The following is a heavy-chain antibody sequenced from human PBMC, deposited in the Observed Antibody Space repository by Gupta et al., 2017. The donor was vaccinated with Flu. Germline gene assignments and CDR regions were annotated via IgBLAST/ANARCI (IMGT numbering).Heavy chain of an antibody. J-gene: IGHJ4*02. Sequence: VQLQASGTGLVEPSGNLCLTCYFYGGTIHSPYWWCWVRQSPEKGLEWIGEISESGITTYNPSLRGRVTMSVDNSHKQFSLRLISVTAADTAMYYCAREVAPINPEVINPFDVWGQETLVAVSS. CDR3: AREVAPINPEVINPFDV. CDR2: ISESGIT. CDR1: GGTIHSPYW. D-gene: IGHD3-10*01. V-gene: IGHV4-4*02.